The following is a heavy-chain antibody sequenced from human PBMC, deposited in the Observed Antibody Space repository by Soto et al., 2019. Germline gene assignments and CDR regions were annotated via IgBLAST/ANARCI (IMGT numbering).Heavy chain of an antibody. CDR2: IDPSDSYT. J-gene: IGHJ6*02. CDR1: GYSFTSYW. D-gene: IGHD6-13*01. CDR3: ARLVYSSSWILFDYYYGMDV. V-gene: IGHV5-10-1*01. Sequence: GESLKISCKGSGYSFTSYWISWVRQMPGKGLEWMGRIDPSDSYTNYSPSFQGHVTISADKSISTAYLQWSSLKASDTAMYYCARLVYSSSWILFDYYYGMDVWGQGTTVTVSS.